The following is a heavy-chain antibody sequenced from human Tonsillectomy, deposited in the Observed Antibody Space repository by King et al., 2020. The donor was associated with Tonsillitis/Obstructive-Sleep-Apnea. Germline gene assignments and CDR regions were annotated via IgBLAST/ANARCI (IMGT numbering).Heavy chain of an antibody. J-gene: IGHJ4*02. CDR1: GGSISSSSDY. V-gene: IGHV4-39*01. CDR2: IYYSGST. D-gene: IGHD2-15*01. Sequence: QLQESGPGLVKPSETLSLTCTVSGGSISSSSDYWGWIRQTPGKGLEWIGSIYYSGSTYYNPSLKSRVTISVDTSKNQFSLKLSSVTAADTAVYYCARPLETGMVAYWGQGTLVTVSS. CDR3: ARPLETGMVAY.